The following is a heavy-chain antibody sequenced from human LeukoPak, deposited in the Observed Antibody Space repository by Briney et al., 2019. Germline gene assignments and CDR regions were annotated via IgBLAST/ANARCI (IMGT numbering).Heavy chain of an antibody. V-gene: IGHV3-11*01. J-gene: IGHJ4*02. Sequence: GGSLRLSCAASGFTLSEYYMSWIRQAPGKGLEWVSYSSSSGSTIYYADSVKGRFAISGDNAKNSLYLQMNSLRAEDTAVYYCARRRDFIDYWGQGTLVTVSS. CDR1: GFTLSEYY. D-gene: IGHD3/OR15-3a*01. CDR3: ARRRDFIDY. CDR2: SSSSGSTI.